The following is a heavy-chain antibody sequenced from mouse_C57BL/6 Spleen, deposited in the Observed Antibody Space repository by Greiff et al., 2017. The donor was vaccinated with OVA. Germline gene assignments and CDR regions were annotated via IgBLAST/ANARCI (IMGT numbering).Heavy chain of an antibody. V-gene: IGHV1-69*01. D-gene: IGHD4-1*01. CDR1: GYTFKSYW. CDR2: IDPSDSYT. Sequence: VQLQQPGAELVMPGASVKLSCKASGYTFKSYWMHWVKQRPGQGLEWIGEIDPSDSYTNSTPKFKGKSTLTVDKSSITAYMQLSSLTSEDSAVYDCAREVGLDYWGQGTTLTVSS. J-gene: IGHJ2*01. CDR3: AREVGLDY.